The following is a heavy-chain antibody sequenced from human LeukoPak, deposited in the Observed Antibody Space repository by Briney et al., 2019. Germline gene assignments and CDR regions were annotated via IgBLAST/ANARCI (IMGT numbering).Heavy chain of an antibody. Sequence: SETLSLTCTVSGGSVTSYYWSWIRQPPGKGLEWIGYIYYSGSTNYNPSLRSRVTISVDTSTNQFSLKPSSVTAADTAVYYCAREGNGEEFDYWGQGTLVTVSS. CDR3: AREGNGEEFDY. D-gene: IGHD4-17*01. CDR2: IYYSGST. J-gene: IGHJ4*02. V-gene: IGHV4-59*02. CDR1: GGSVTSYY.